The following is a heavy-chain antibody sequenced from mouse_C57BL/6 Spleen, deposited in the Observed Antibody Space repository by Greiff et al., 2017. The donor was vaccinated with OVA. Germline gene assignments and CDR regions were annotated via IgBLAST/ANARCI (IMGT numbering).Heavy chain of an antibody. Sequence: QVQLQQPGAELVKPGASVKLSCKASGYTFTSYWMHWVKQRPGQGLEWIGMIHPNSGSTNYNEKFKSKATLTVDKSSSTAYMQLSSLTSEDSAVYYCARERQYSNYRGYYAMDYWGQGTTVTVSS. CDR1: GYTFTSYW. D-gene: IGHD2-5*01. J-gene: IGHJ4*01. V-gene: IGHV1-64*01. CDR3: ARERQYSNYRGYYAMDY. CDR2: IHPNSGST.